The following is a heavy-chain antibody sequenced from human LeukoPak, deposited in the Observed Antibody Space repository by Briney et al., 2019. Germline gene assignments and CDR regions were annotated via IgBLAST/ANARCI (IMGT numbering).Heavy chain of an antibody. V-gene: IGHV1-18*04. CDR1: GYTLTSYG. Sequence: ASVKVSCKASGYTLTSYGISWVRQAPGQGREWMGWISAYNGNTNYAQKLQGRVTMTTDTSTSTAYMELRSMRSDDTAVYYCASEGDSSGPMGYWGQGTLVTVSS. D-gene: IGHD6-19*01. CDR2: ISAYNGNT. J-gene: IGHJ4*02. CDR3: ASEGDSSGPMGY.